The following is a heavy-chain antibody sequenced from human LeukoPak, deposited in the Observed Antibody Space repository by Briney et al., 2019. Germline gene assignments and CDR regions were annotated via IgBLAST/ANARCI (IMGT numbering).Heavy chain of an antibody. CDR3: ALYSGSYGRYIFDY. CDR1: GYTFNSYG. CDR2: INPNSGGT. D-gene: IGHD3-10*01. Sequence: ASVKVSCKASGYTFNSYGISWVRQAPGQGLEWMGRINPNSGGTNYAQKFQGRVTMTRDTSISTAYMELSRLRSDDTAVYYCALYSGSYGRYIFDYWGQGTLVTVSS. J-gene: IGHJ4*02. V-gene: IGHV1-2*06.